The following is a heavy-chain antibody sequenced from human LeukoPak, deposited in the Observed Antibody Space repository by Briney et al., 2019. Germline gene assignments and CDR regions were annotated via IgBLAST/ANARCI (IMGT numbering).Heavy chain of an antibody. D-gene: IGHD2-15*01. J-gene: IGHJ4*02. CDR2: IKSDGSST. CDR3: ARFPPTPTYCSGGSCYRDY. V-gene: IGHV3-74*01. CDR1: GFTFSSYW. Sequence: PGGSLRLSCAASGFTFSSYWMHWVRQAPGKGLVWVSRIKSDGSSTSYADSVKGRFTISRDNSKNTLCLQMNSLRAEDTAVYYCARFPPTPTYCSGGSCYRDYWGQGTLVTVSS.